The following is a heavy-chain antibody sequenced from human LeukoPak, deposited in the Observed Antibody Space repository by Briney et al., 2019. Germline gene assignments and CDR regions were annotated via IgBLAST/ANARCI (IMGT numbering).Heavy chain of an antibody. J-gene: IGHJ3*02. CDR2: INHSGST. Sequence: SETLSLTCAVYGGSFSGYYWSWIRQPPGKGLEWIGEINHSGSTNYNPSLKSRVTISVDTSKTQFSLKLSSVTAADTAVYYCARGRIVVVTAIPGFDIWGQGTMVTVSS. V-gene: IGHV4-34*01. D-gene: IGHD2-21*02. CDR3: ARGRIVVVTAIPGFDI. CDR1: GGSFSGYY.